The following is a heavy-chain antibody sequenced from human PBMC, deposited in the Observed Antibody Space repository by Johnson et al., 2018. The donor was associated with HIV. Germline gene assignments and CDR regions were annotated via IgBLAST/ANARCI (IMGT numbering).Heavy chain of an antibody. CDR3: ARDTITMVRGVVDAFDI. Sequence: QVHLVESGGGVVQPGGSLRLSCEASGFSFSSYGMHWVRQAPGKGLEWVAVISYDGSNKYYADSVKGRFTISRDNSKNTLYLQMNSLKTEDTAVYYCARDTITMVRGVVDAFDIWGQGTMVTVSS. CDR2: ISYDGSNK. CDR1: GFSFSSYG. V-gene: IGHV3-30*19. J-gene: IGHJ3*02. D-gene: IGHD3-10*01.